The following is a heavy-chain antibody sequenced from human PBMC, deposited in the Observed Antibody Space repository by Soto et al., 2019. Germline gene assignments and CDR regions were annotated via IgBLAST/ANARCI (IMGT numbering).Heavy chain of an antibody. CDR3: AADWRYYYDSSGYYYFDY. Sequence: SVKVSCKASGFTFTSSAVQWVRQARGQRLEWIGWIVVGSGNTNYAQKFQERVTITRDMSTSTAYMELSSLRSEDTAVYYCAADWRYYYDSSGYYYFDYWGQGTLVTVSS. V-gene: IGHV1-58*01. CDR1: GFTFTSSA. D-gene: IGHD3-22*01. J-gene: IGHJ4*02. CDR2: IVVGSGNT.